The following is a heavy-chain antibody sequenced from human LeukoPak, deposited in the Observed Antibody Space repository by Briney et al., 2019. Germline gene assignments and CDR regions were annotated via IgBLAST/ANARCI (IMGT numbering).Heavy chain of an antibody. CDR2: IWYDGSNK. CDR1: GFTFNSYG. J-gene: IGHJ4*02. V-gene: IGHV3-33*01. D-gene: IGHD4-17*01. Sequence: GGSLRLSCAACGFTFNSYGIHWVRQAPGKGLEWVAFIWYDGSNKYYADSVKGRFTISRDNSKNTLYLQMNSLRAEDTAVYYCARARTTRGFDYWGQGTLVTVSS. CDR3: ARARTTRGFDY.